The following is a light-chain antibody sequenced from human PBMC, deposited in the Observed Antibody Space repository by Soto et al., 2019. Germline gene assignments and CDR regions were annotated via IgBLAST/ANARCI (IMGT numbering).Light chain of an antibody. Sequence: AIQMTQSPSSLSASVGDRVTITCRASQGIRNDLGWYQQKPGKAPNLLIYSASRLQSGVPSRFSGSGSGTDFTLTISSLQPEDFATYYCLQDYNYPGTFGQGTKVEIK. CDR1: QGIRND. J-gene: IGKJ1*01. V-gene: IGKV1-6*01. CDR3: LQDYNYPGT. CDR2: SAS.